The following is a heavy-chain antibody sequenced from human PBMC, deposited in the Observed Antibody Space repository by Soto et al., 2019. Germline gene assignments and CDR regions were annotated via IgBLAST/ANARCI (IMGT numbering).Heavy chain of an antibody. V-gene: IGHV4-59*01. Sequence: SETLSLTCTVSGGSISSYYWSWIRQPPGKGLEWIGYIYYSGSTNYNPSLKSRVTISVDTSKNQFSLKLSSVTAADTAVYYCARDAFWSGYYNWGQGTLVTVSS. CDR3: ARDAFWSGYYN. J-gene: IGHJ4*02. CDR2: IYYSGST. CDR1: GGSISSYY. D-gene: IGHD3-3*01.